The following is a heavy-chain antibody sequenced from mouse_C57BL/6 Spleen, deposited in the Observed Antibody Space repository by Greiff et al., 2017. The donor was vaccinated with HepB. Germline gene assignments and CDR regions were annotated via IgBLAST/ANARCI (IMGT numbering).Heavy chain of an antibody. Sequence: EVQLQQSGPELVKPGASVKISCKASGYTFTYYYMNWVKQSHGKSLEWIGDINPNNGGTSYNQKFKGKATLTVDKSSSTAYMELRSLTSEDSAVYYCARNYGSSYYFDYWGQGTTLTVSS. CDR1: GYTFTYYY. CDR2: INPNNGGT. D-gene: IGHD1-1*01. V-gene: IGHV1-26*01. J-gene: IGHJ2*01. CDR3: ARNYGSSYYFDY.